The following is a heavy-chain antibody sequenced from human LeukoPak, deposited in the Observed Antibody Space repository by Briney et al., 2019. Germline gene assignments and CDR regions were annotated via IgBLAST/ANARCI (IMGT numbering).Heavy chain of an antibody. D-gene: IGHD6-19*01. Sequence: SVKVSCKASGGTFSSYTISWVRQAPGQGLEWMGRIIPILGIANYAQKFQGRVTITADKSTGTAYMELSSLRSEDTAVYYCARSIAVAAPFDYWGQGTLVTVSS. CDR2: IIPILGIA. CDR3: ARSIAVAAPFDY. CDR1: GGTFSSYT. J-gene: IGHJ4*02. V-gene: IGHV1-69*02.